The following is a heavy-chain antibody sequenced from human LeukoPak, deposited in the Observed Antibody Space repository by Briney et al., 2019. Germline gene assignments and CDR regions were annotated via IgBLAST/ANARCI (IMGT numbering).Heavy chain of an antibody. J-gene: IGHJ4*02. CDR1: GASISSSC. D-gene: IGHD3-10*01. Sequence: SETLSLTCTVSGASISSSCWSWIRQPPGKGLEWIGYIYYSGSTNYNPSLKSRVPTSVDTSKNQFSLKLSSVAAAAAAEYYCTRGRRAGIVRGVAPYDYWGQGTLVTVSS. CDR2: IYYSGST. V-gene: IGHV4-59*01. CDR3: TRGRRAGIVRGVAPYDY.